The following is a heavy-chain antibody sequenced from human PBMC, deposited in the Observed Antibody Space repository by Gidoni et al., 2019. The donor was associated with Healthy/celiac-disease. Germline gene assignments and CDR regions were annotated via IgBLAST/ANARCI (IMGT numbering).Heavy chain of an antibody. CDR3: AWLSSVSAGPGVGSDAFDI. CDR1: GDTFSSYA. V-gene: IGHV1-69*01. D-gene: IGHD3-10*01. Sequence: QVQLGQSGAEVTKPGSSVKFSCKASGDTFSSYAIRWVRQAPGHWREWMGGIIPIFGTENYAKKFQGSVTITADEATSTADMELSSLRSEDTAVYYCAWLSSVSAGPGVGSDAFDIWGQGTMVTVSS. CDR2: IIPIFGTE. J-gene: IGHJ3*02.